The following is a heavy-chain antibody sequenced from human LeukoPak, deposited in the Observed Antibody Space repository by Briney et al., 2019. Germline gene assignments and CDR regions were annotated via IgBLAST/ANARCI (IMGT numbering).Heavy chain of an antibody. Sequence: GGSLRLSCAASGFTFSSYSMNWVRQAPGKGLEWVSSISSSSSYIYYADSVKGRFTISRDNAKNSLYLQMNSLRAEDTAVYYCARDRGLTTVTTDDAFDIWGQGTMVTLSS. D-gene: IGHD4-17*01. CDR3: ARDRGLTTVTTDDAFDI. CDR1: GFTFSSYS. J-gene: IGHJ3*02. V-gene: IGHV3-21*01. CDR2: ISSSSSYI.